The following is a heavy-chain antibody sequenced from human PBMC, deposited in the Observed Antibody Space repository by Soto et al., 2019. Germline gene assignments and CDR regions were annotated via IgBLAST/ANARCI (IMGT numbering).Heavy chain of an antibody. V-gene: IGHV3-7*01. J-gene: IGHJ4*02. CDR1: GFTFSSYW. Sequence: HPGGSLRLSCAVSGFTFSSYWMSWVRQAPGKGLEWVANIKRDGSEKNYVDSVKGRFTISRDNAKNSLYLQMNSLRAEDTAVYYCARDLSGWYFDYWGQGTLVTVSS. CDR3: ARDLSGWYFDY. D-gene: IGHD6-19*01. CDR2: IKRDGSEK.